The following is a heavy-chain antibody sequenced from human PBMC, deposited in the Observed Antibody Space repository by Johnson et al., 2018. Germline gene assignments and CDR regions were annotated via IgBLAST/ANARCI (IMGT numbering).Heavy chain of an antibody. CDR1: GFAFSNYI. Sequence: VQLVESGGGLVQPGGSLRLSCAASGFAFSNYIMNWVRQAPGKGLEWVSYISSGSSTILYADSVKGRFTISRDNAKKSLFLQINSLGAEDTAVYYCARVWGVAYTFDIWGQGTMVTVSS. D-gene: IGHD3-10*01. CDR2: ISSGSSTI. V-gene: IGHV3-48*01. J-gene: IGHJ3*02. CDR3: ARVWGVAYTFDI.